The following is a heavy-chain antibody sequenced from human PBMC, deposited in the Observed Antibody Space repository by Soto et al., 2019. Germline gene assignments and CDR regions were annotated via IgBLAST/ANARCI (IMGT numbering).Heavy chain of an antibody. CDR3: ATNYGSGYRAFDY. J-gene: IGHJ4*02. CDR2: INPILSVS. V-gene: IGHV1-69*02. Sequence: QVQLVQSGAEVQKPGSSVKVSCKASGDTFSFYSINWVRQAPGLGLEWMGRINPILSVSNYAQKFQGRVTITADKSTSTAYMELSSLRSEDMAMYYCATNYGSGYRAFDYWGQGALVTVSS. CDR1: GDTFSFYS. D-gene: IGHD3-10*01.